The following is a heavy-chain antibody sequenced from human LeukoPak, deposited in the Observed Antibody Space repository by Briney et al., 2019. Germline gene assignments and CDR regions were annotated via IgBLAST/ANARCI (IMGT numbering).Heavy chain of an antibody. Sequence: GGSLRLSCAASGFTLSSYSMNWVRQAPGKGLEWVSYISSSSSTIYYADSVKGRFTISRDNAKNSLYLQMNSLRAEDTAVYYCARVGKAVAAPLDVWGKGTTVTVSS. D-gene: IGHD6-19*01. J-gene: IGHJ6*04. V-gene: IGHV3-48*01. CDR1: GFTLSSYS. CDR3: ARVGKAVAAPLDV. CDR2: ISSSSSTI.